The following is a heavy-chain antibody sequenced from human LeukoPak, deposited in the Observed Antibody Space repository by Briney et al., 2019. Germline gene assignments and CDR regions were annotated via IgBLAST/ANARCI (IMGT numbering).Heavy chain of an antibody. CDR3: ASRAGGYYDSSGYYLY. J-gene: IGHJ4*02. V-gene: IGHV3-30*02. CDR2: IRYDGSNK. D-gene: IGHD3-22*01. Sequence: GGSLRLSCAASGLTFSSYGMHWVRQAPGKGLEWVAFIRYDGSNKYYADSVKGRFTISRDNSKNTLYLQMNSLRAEDTAVYYCASRAGGYYDSSGYYLYWGQGTLVTVSS. CDR1: GLTFSSYG.